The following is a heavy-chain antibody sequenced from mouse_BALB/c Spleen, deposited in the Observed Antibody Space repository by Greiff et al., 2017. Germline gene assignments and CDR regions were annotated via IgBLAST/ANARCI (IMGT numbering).Heavy chain of an antibody. V-gene: IGHV5-4*02. Sequence: EVHLVESGGGLVKPGGSLKLSCAASGFTFSDYYMYWVRQTPEKRLEWVATISDGGSYTYYPDSVKGRFTISRDNAKNNLYLQMSSLKSEDTAMYYCARGVYGSSYLDYWGQGTTLTVSS. D-gene: IGHD1-1*01. CDR1: GFTFSDYY. J-gene: IGHJ2*01. CDR3: ARGVYGSSYLDY. CDR2: ISDGGSYT.